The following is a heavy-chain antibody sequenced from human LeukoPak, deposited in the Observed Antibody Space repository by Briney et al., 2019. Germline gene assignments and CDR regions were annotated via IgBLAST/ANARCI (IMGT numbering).Heavy chain of an antibody. CDR3: AKALDYYDSSGYPPTGY. J-gene: IGHJ4*02. V-gene: IGHV3-23*01. CDR1: GFIFSTYS. D-gene: IGHD3-22*01. CDR2: ISGSGGST. Sequence: GGSLRLSCAASGFIFSTYSMNWVRQAPGKGLEWVSAISGSGGSTYYADSVKGRFTISRDNSKNTLYLQMNSLRAEDTAVYYCAKALDYYDSSGYPPTGYWGQGTLVTVSS.